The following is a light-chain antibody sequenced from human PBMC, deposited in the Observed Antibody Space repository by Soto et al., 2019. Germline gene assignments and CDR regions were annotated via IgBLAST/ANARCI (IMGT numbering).Light chain of an antibody. V-gene: IGLV2-8*01. CDR2: EVS. Sequence: SVLTTPPSASGSPGRSVTISCPGTRGDVGGYNYISWYQHHTGKGPKLIIYEVSERPSGVPDRFSGSKSGNTASLTVSGLQAEDEADYYISSYAGSNNRGVFGSGTKVTVL. J-gene: IGLJ1*01. CDR1: RGDVGGYNY. CDR3: SSYAGSNNRGV.